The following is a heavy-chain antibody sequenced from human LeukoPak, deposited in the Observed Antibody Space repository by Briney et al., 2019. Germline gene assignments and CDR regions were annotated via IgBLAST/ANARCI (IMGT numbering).Heavy chain of an antibody. J-gene: IGHJ5*02. CDR3: AKAIDYSYGDNWFDP. CDR2: IYSGGAT. CDR1: GIAVSNNC. D-gene: IGHD5-18*01. Sequence: GSLRLSCAASGIAVSNNCMNWVRQAPGKGLEWVSVIYSGGATYYTDSVKGRFTISRDNSKNMLYLQMNSLRADDTAVYYCAKAIDYSYGDNWFDPWGQGTLVTVSS. V-gene: IGHV3-66*01.